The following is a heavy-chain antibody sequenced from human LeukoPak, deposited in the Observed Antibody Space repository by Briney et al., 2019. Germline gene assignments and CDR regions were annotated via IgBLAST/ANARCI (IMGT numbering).Heavy chain of an antibody. CDR2: IYSGGYT. V-gene: IGHV3-66*01. CDR3: AREGPSYGDYVFDY. CDR1: GFTVSSNF. Sequence: GGSLRLSCAASGFTVSSNFMSWVRQAPGKGLEWVSVIYSGGYTYYADSVRGRFTISRDNSKNTLYLQMNSLRAEDTAVYYCAREGPSYGDYVFDYWGQGTLVTVSS. D-gene: IGHD4-17*01. J-gene: IGHJ4*02.